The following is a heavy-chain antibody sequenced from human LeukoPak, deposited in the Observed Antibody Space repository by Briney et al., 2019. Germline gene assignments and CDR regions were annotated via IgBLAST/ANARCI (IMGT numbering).Heavy chain of an antibody. D-gene: IGHD4-17*01. V-gene: IGHV3-33*06. CDR2: IWYDGSNK. CDR3: AKSGPDFGDLPSEYYFDY. CDR1: GFFFRSYE. J-gene: IGHJ4*02. Sequence: GGSLRLSCAASGFFFRSYEMNWVRQAPGRGLEWVSAIWYDGSNKFYADSVKGRFTISRDNSKNTLYLQMNSLRAEDTAVYYCAKSGPDFGDLPSEYYFDYWGQGNLVTVSS.